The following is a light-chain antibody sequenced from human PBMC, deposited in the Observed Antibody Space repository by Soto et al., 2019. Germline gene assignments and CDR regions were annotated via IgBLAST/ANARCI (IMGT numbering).Light chain of an antibody. CDR1: SSDVGSCNY. CDR2: EVI. CDR3: SSYADSKNLEVV. V-gene: IGLV2-8*01. Sequence: QSALTQPPSASGSPGQSVTISCTGTSSDVGSCNYVSWYQQHPGKAPKLMIYEVIKRPSGVPDRFSGSTSGNTAFLTVSGLQAEDEADYYCSSYADSKNLEVVFGGGTQLTVL. J-gene: IGLJ2*01.